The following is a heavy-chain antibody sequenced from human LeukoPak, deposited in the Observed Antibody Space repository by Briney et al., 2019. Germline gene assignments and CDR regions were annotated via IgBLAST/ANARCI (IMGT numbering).Heavy chain of an antibody. CDR3: AITPRNDYGDYVFDY. V-gene: IGHV4-4*02. Sequence: SGTLSLTCAVSGGSISSSNWWSWVRQPPGKGLEWIGEIYHSGSTNYNPSLKSRVTISADKSKYQFSLKLSSVTAADTAVYYCAITPRNDYGDYVFDYWGQGTLVTVSS. J-gene: IGHJ4*02. CDR1: GGSISSSNW. D-gene: IGHD4-17*01. CDR2: IYHSGST.